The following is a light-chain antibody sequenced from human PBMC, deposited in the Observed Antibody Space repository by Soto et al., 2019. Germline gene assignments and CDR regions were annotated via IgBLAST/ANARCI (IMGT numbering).Light chain of an antibody. CDR2: KAS. J-gene: IGKJ1*01. V-gene: IGKV1-5*03. CDR3: QHYNSYSEA. Sequence: EIQMTQSPSTLSASVGDRVTIPCRASQSISSWLAGYQHKPGKAPKLLIYKASTLKSGVPSRFSGSGSGTVSTLTISSLQPDDSATYYCQHYNSYSEAFGQGTKVDIK. CDR1: QSISSW.